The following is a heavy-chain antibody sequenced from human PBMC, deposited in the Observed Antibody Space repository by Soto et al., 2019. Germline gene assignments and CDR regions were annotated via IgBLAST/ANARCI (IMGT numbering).Heavy chain of an antibody. Sequence: GSLRLSCAASGFTFSSYGMHWVRQAPGKGLEWVAVISYDGSNKYYADSVKGRFTISRDNSKNTLYLQMNSLRAEDTAVYYCAKREAIYWGQGTLVTVSS. J-gene: IGHJ4*02. D-gene: IGHD1-26*01. V-gene: IGHV3-30*18. CDR1: GFTFSSYG. CDR2: ISYDGSNK. CDR3: AKREAIY.